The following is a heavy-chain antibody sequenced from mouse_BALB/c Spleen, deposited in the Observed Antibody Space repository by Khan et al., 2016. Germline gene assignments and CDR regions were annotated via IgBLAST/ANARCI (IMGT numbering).Heavy chain of an antibody. CDR3: ASTFWYIDV. V-gene: IGHV4-1*02. Sequence: EVKLLESGGGLVQPGGSLKLSCAASGFDFSRYWMRWVRQAPGKGLEWIGQIYPDRRTITYTPSLKDKFIISRDNANTPLYLQTSHVRSEDPALYYWASTFWYIDVGGAGTTVTVSS. J-gene: IGHJ1*01. CDR2: IYPDRRTI. CDR1: GFDFSRYW.